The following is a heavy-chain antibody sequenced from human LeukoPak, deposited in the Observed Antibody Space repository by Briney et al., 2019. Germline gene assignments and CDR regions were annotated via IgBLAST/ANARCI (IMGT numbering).Heavy chain of an antibody. J-gene: IGHJ3*02. Sequence: PGGSLRLSCGASGFTFSSYWMHWVRQAPGKGLMWVARLNNDGTITSYADSVKGRFTISRDNAKNTVYLQMNSLRVEDTAMYFCASVRLPGDAFDIWGQGTRVTVSS. CDR2: LNNDGTIT. CDR1: GFTFSSYW. CDR3: ASVRLPGDAFDI. V-gene: IGHV3-74*01.